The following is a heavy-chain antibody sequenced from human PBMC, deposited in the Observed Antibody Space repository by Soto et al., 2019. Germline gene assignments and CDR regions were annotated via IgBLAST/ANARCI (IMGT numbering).Heavy chain of an antibody. Sequence: QVQLVQSGAEVKKPGSSVKVSCKASGGTFSSYAISWVRQAPGQGLEWMGGIIPIFGTANYAQKFQGRVTITADKSTSTAYMELSSLRSEGTAVYYCARSMAGQWLVLRSFDYWGQGTLVTVSS. J-gene: IGHJ4*02. CDR1: GGTFSSYA. CDR2: IIPIFGTA. D-gene: IGHD6-19*01. V-gene: IGHV1-69*06. CDR3: ARSMAGQWLVLRSFDY.